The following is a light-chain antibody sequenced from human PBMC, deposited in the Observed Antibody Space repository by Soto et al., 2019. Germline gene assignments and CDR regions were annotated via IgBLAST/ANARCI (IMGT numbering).Light chain of an antibody. CDR3: GSYTISSTLMI. J-gene: IGLJ2*01. V-gene: IGLV2-14*03. Sequence: QSALTQPASVSGSPGQSITISCSGTPSDIGAYNYVSWYQHLPGKAPTVIIYDVTNRPSGVSSRFSGSKSGTTASLTISGLQAEDEANYYCGSYTISSTLMIFGGGTQLTVL. CDR1: PSDIGAYNY. CDR2: DVT.